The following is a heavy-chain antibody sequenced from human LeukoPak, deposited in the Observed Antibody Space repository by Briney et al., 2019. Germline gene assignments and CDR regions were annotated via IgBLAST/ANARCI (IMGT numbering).Heavy chain of an antibody. CDR2: IYTSGST. V-gene: IGHV4-4*07. Sequence: SETLSLTCTVSGGSISSYYWSWIRQPAGKGLEWIGRIYTSGSTNYNPSLKSRVTMSVDTSKNQFSLKLSSVTAADTAVYYRARGYSYDNYYGMDVWGQGTTVTVSS. CDR3: ARGYSYDNYYGMDV. CDR1: GGSISSYY. J-gene: IGHJ6*02. D-gene: IGHD2-15*01.